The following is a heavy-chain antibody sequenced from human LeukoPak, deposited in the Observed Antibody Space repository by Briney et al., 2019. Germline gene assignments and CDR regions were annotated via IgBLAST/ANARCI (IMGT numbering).Heavy chain of an antibody. J-gene: IGHJ4*02. V-gene: IGHV5-10-1*01. CDR1: GYSFTSYW. Sequence: GKSLRISCKGSGYSFTSYWISWVRQVPGKGLEWMVRIDPSDSYTNYSPSFQGPITISADKSISTAYLQWSSLKASDTAMYYCASASPFDYWGQGTLVTVSS. CDR2: IDPSDSYT. CDR3: ASASPFDY.